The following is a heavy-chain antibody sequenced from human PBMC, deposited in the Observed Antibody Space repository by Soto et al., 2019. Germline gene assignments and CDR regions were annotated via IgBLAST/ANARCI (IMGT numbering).Heavy chain of an antibody. D-gene: IGHD3-9*01. CDR3: ARVDRALENLRFDP. Sequence: QVQLQESGPGLVKPSQTLSLTCNVSGGSISRDGFYWSWILQFPGKGLKWIGHIYYSGSTYYNPSIKSRLMISLDTSKLRSSLTLHSLSAADTALYYCARVDRALENLRFDPWCQGPLVSVSS. CDR2: IYYSGST. V-gene: IGHV4-31*03. CDR1: GGSISRDGFY. J-gene: IGHJ5*02.